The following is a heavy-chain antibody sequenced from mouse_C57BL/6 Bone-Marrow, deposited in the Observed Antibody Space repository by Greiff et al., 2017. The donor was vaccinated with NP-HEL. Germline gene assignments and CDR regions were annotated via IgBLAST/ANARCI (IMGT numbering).Heavy chain of an antibody. CDR1: GYTFTSYW. J-gene: IGHJ4*01. V-gene: IGHV1-69*01. D-gene: IGHD1-1*01. CDR2: IDPSDSYT. Sequence: VQLQQPGAELVMPGASVKLSCKASGYTFTSYWMHWVKQRPGQGLVWIGEIDPSDSYTNYNQKFKGKSTLTVDKSSSTAYMQLSSLTSEDSAVYYCAREALYYGSSYGAMDYWGQGTSVTVSS. CDR3: AREALYYGSSYGAMDY.